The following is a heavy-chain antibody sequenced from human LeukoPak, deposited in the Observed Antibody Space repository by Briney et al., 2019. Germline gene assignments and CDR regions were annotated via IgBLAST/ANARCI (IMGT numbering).Heavy chain of an antibody. CDR2: ISGSGGST. V-gene: IGHV3-23*01. CDR1: GFTFSSYS. Sequence: QSGGTLRLSCAVSGFTFSSYSMSWVRQAPGKGLEWVSAISGSGGSTYYADSVKGRFTISRDNSKNTLYLQMNSLRAEDTAVYYCARRAGGYSHPYDYWGQGTLVTVSS. J-gene: IGHJ4*02. CDR3: ARRAGGYSHPYDY. D-gene: IGHD4-23*01.